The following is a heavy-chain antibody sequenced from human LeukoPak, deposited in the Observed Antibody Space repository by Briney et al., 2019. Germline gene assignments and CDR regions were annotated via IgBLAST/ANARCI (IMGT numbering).Heavy chain of an antibody. V-gene: IGHV4-39*07. D-gene: IGHD6-13*01. J-gene: IGHJ4*02. CDR2: IYYSGST. Sequence: SETLSLTCTVSGGSISSSNYYWGWIRQPPGKGLEWIGSIYYSGSTYYNPSLKSRVTIPVDKSKNQFSLKLSSVTAADTAVYYCARSYGYSSSFDYWGQGTLVTVSS. CDR1: GGSISSSNYY. CDR3: ARSYGYSSSFDY.